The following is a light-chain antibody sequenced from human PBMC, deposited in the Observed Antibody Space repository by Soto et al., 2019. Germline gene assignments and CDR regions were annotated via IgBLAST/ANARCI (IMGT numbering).Light chain of an antibody. CDR1: QSVSSNY. CDR3: HQYHNWT. Sequence: DTAFTQSPGTPSLFLGERATPSVRASQSVSSNYLAWYQQKPAQATRLLIYGASTRATGVPDRFSGSGSGTAFTLTISRMEPEDFAFYSCHQYHNWTFGQGTKVEIK. J-gene: IGKJ1*01. V-gene: IGKV3-20*01. CDR2: GAS.